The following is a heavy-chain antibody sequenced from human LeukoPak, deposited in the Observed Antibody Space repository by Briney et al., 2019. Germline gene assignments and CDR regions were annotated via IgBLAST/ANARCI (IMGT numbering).Heavy chain of an antibody. D-gene: IGHD5-12*01. CDR2: ISGNGGST. J-gene: IGHJ4*02. Sequence: GGSLRLSCAASGFTFSRYAMSWVRQAPGKGLEWVSSISGNGGSTYYAESVKGRFTISRDNSRNTLYLQMNSLRAEDTAVYYCAKGGGYDSSWDYHFDYWGQGTLVTVSS. CDR1: GFTFSRYA. V-gene: IGHV3-23*01. CDR3: AKGGGYDSSWDYHFDY.